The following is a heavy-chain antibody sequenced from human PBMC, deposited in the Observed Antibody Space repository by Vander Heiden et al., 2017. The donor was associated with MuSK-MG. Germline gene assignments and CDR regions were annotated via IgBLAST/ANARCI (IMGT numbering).Heavy chain of an antibody. CDR1: GGSISSYY. V-gene: IGHV4-59*01. J-gene: IGHJ4*02. Sequence: QVQLQESGPRLVNPSETLSLTCTVSGGSISSYYWSWIRQPPGKGLEWIGYIYYIGSTNYNPALKSRVTISVDTSKDQFSLKLRSVTAADTAVYYCARAAGTIYYFDYWGQGTLVTVSS. CDR2: IYYIGST. CDR3: ARAAGTIYYFDY. D-gene: IGHD6-19*01.